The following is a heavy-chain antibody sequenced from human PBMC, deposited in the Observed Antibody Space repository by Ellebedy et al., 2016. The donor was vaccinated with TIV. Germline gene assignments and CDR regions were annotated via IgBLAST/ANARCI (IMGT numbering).Heavy chain of an antibody. CDR3: ATPSAGGFLVSFDF. J-gene: IGHJ4*02. CDR2: ISAYTGNT. D-gene: IGHD6-6*01. V-gene: IGHV1-18*01. Sequence: ASVKVSCKASGYTFTNYGISWVRQAPGQGLEWMGWISAYTGNTDYAQRVQGRMSMSIDISSSTAYMELRNLRADDTAVYYCATPSAGGFLVSFDFWGQGTLVTVSS. CDR1: GYTFTNYG.